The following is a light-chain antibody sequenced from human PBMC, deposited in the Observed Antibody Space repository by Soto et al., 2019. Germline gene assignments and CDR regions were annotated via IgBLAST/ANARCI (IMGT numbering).Light chain of an antibody. CDR2: ATS. CDR1: QSIRTY. J-gene: IGKJ1*01. V-gene: IGKV1-39*01. Sequence: DIQMTQSPSSRSASVGDRVTITCRASQSIRTYLNWYQQKPGKAPKVLISATSNLQSGVPSRFSGSGSGTDFTLTISSLQPEDFGTYYCQQSYSTPRTFGQGTKVEIK. CDR3: QQSYSTPRT.